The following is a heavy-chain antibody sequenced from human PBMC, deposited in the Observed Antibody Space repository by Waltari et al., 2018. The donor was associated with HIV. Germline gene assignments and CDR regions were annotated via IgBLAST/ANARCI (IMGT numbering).Heavy chain of an antibody. Sequence: QVQLVESGGGVVQPGGSLRLSCAASGFTFSSYGMHWVRQAPGKGLEVVVFIRYDVSNKYYADSVKGRFTISRDNSKNTLYLQMNSLRAEDTAVYYCQAHQGAFDIWGQGTMVTVSS. CDR3: QAHQGAFDI. CDR1: GFTFSSYG. CDR2: IRYDVSNK. V-gene: IGHV3-30*02. J-gene: IGHJ3*02. D-gene: IGHD6-6*01.